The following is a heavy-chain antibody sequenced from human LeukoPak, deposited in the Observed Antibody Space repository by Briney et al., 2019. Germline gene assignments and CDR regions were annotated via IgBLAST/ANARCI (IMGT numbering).Heavy chain of an antibody. V-gene: IGHV3-48*04. Sequence: GGSLRLSCAASGFTLSSYSMNWVRQAPGQGLEWVSYISSSGSTIYYADSVKGRFTISRDNAKNSLYLQMNSLRAEDTAVYYCAELGITMIAGVWGKGTTVTISS. D-gene: IGHD3-22*01. CDR1: GFTLSSYS. CDR2: ISSSGSTI. CDR3: AELGITMIAGV. J-gene: IGHJ6*04.